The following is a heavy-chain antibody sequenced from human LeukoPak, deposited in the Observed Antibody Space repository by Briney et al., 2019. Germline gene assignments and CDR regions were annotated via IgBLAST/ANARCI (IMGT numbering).Heavy chain of an antibody. V-gene: IGHV3-30*02. CDR3: AKDRRSDFVGYFDY. J-gene: IGHJ4*02. Sequence: PGGSLRLSCVVSGFTFSRFGMHWVRQAPGKGLEWVAYIWYDGSHKYYTDSVKGRFTISRDNSKNTPYLQVNSLRVEDTAVYYCAKDRRSDFVGYFDYWGQGTLVTVSS. D-gene: IGHD4-23*01. CDR2: IWYDGSHK. CDR1: GFTFSRFG.